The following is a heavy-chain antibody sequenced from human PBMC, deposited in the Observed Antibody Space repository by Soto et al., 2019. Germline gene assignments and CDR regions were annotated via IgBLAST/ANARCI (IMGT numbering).Heavy chain of an antibody. CDR3: ARDRGTMVRGVTGDAFDI. CDR1: GYTFTSYG. V-gene: IGHV1-18*01. CDR2: ISAYNGNT. D-gene: IGHD3-10*01. J-gene: IGHJ3*02. Sequence: QVQLVQSGAEVKKPGASVKVSCKASGYTFTSYGISWVRQAPGQGLEWMGWISAYNGNTNYAQKGQGRVTMTTDTSTSTAYMELRSLRSDDTAVYYCARDRGTMVRGVTGDAFDIWGQGTMVTVSS.